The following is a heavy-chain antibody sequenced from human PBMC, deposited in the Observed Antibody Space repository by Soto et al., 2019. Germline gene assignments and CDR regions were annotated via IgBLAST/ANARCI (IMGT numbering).Heavy chain of an antibody. CDR1: GFTFSSYA. J-gene: IGHJ4*02. Sequence: GGSLRLSCAASGFTFSSYAMSWVRQAPGKGLEWVSAISGSGGSTYYADSVKGRFTISRDNSKNTLYLQMNSLRAEDTAVYYCAKDHRPLITMIVVVITEFDYWGQGTLVTVSS. D-gene: IGHD3-22*01. CDR2: ISGSGGST. CDR3: AKDHRPLITMIVVVITEFDY. V-gene: IGHV3-23*01.